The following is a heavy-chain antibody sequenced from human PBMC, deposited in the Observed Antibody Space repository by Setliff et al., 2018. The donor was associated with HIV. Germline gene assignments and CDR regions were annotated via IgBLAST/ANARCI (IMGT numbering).Heavy chain of an antibody. V-gene: IGHV4-38-2*01. CDR3: ARPRRVRSRAWYWFDI. CDR1: GYSINSGFS. D-gene: IGHD6-19*01. CDR2: IYQSGII. J-gene: IGHJ5*02. Sequence: PSETLSPTCAASGYSINSGFSRAWIRQPPGQGPQWIGSIYQSGIIYYNPSLQSRVTISVDSSKNQFSLNLFSVTAADTAVYYCARPRRVRSRAWYWFDIWGQGTLVTVS.